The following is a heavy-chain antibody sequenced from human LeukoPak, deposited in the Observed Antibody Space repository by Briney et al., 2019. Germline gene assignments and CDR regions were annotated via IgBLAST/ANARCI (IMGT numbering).Heavy chain of an antibody. CDR1: GFTFSSYW. Sequence: PGGSLRLSCAASGFTFSSYWMHWVRQAPGKGLVWVSRINSDGSSTSYADSVKGRFTISRDNAKNTLYLQMNSLRAEGTAVYYCAREVAAAGDRWFDPWGQGTLVTVSS. V-gene: IGHV3-74*01. CDR2: INSDGSST. J-gene: IGHJ5*02. D-gene: IGHD6-13*01. CDR3: AREVAAAGDRWFDP.